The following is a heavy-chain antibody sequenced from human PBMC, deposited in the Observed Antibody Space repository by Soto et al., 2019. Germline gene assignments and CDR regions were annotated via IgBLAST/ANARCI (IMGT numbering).Heavy chain of an antibody. CDR3: ARAGVYSSANMDV. D-gene: IGHD6-25*01. Sequence: EVQLVESGGGLVQPEGSLRVSCAASGLTVSNNSMNWVRQAPGKGLEWVSITFSGGSTYYADSVKGRFTISRDNSKNTLHLQMNSLTAEDTAVYYCARAGVYSSANMDVWGKGATVTVSS. CDR2: TFSGGST. CDR1: GLTVSNNS. V-gene: IGHV3-66*01. J-gene: IGHJ6*03.